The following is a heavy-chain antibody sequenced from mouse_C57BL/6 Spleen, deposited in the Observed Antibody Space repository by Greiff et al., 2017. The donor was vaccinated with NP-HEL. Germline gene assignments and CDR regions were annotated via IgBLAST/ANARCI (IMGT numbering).Heavy chain of an antibody. CDR3: ARANWRLYFDY. CDR2: ISDGGSYT. CDR1: GFTFSSYA. D-gene: IGHD4-1*01. J-gene: IGHJ2*01. Sequence: EVQRVESGGGLVKPGGSLKLSCAASGFTFSSYAMSWVRQTPEKRLEWVATISDGGSYTYYPDNVKGRFTISRDNAKNNLYLQMSHLKSEDTAMYYCARANWRLYFDYWGQGTTLTVSS. V-gene: IGHV5-4*01.